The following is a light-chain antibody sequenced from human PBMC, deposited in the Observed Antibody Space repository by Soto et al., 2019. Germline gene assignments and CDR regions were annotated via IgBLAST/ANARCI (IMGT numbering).Light chain of an antibody. J-gene: IGLJ3*02. Sequence: QSVLTQPPSASGTPGQRVTLSCSGSSSNIGFNAVNWYQQLPGTAPKLLIYSDSQRPSGVPDRFSASKSGASASLAVSGLRSEDEGDYYCASWDARLGAWVFGGGTKLTVL. V-gene: IGLV1-47*02. CDR1: SSNIGFNA. CDR3: ASWDARLGAWV. CDR2: SDS.